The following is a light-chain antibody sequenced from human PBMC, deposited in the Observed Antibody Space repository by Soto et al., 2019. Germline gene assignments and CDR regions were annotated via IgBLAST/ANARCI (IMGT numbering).Light chain of an antibody. CDR2: GNS. J-gene: IGLJ2*01. Sequence: QAVLTQPPSVSGAPGQRVTISCTGSSSNIGAGYDVHWYQQLPGTAPKLLIYGNSNRPSGVPDRFSGSKSGTSASLAITGLRAEDKANYYCQSYDSSLSVVFGGGTKLTVL. CDR1: SSNIGAGYD. CDR3: QSYDSSLSVV. V-gene: IGLV1-40*01.